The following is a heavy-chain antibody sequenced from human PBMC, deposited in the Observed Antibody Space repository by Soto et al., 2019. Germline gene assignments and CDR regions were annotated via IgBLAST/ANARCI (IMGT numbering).Heavy chain of an antibody. CDR2: INPSGGST. Sequence: ASVKVSCKASGYPFTRHYVHWVRQAPGQGLEWMGIINPSGGSTVYAQKLQGRVSMTRDTSTSTVHMELSSLRSEDTAVYYCARETAVTDDYYYYGMDVWGQGTTVTVSS. D-gene: IGHD6-19*01. CDR3: ARETAVTDDYYYYGMDV. V-gene: IGHV1-46*04. CDR1: GYPFTRHY. J-gene: IGHJ6*02.